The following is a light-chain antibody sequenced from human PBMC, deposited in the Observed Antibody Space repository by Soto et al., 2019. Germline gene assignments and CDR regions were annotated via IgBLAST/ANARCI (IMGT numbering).Light chain of an antibody. J-gene: IGLJ3*02. V-gene: IGLV1-44*01. CDR2: SGD. Sequence: QSVLTQPPSVSGTPGQRVTISCSGSSSNIGRNTVIWYRQLPGAAPTLLIVSGDQRPSGVPDRFSGSQSGTSASPAISGLQPEDEADYICAAWYDSRHAWAFGGGTKLTVL. CDR1: SSNIGRNT. CDR3: AAWYDSRHAWA.